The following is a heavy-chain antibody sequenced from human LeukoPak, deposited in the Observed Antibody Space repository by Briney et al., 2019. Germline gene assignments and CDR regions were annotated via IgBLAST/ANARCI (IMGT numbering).Heavy chain of an antibody. CDR1: GFTFSTYG. Sequence: GGSLRLSCAAPGFTFSTYGMHWVRQAPGKGLGWMTFIQAGGDEKYYAESVKGRFTVSRDNSKNTLYLQMNSLRAEDTAVYYCARDTPGYGGDDFDYWGQGALVTVSS. CDR2: IQAGGDEK. V-gene: IGHV3-30*02. CDR3: ARDTPGYGGDDFDY. J-gene: IGHJ4*02. D-gene: IGHD4-23*01.